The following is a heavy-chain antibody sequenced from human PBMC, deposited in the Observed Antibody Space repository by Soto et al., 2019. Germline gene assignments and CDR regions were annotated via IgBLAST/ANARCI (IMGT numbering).Heavy chain of an antibody. D-gene: IGHD3-22*01. Sequence: ASVKVSCKASGYTFTSYGISWVRQAPGQGLEWMGWISAYNGNTNYAQKLQGGVTMTTDTSTSTAYMELRSLRSDDTAVYYCARVGAGYYYDSSGYYGEFDYWGQGTLGTVPQ. V-gene: IGHV1-18*01. CDR3: ARVGAGYYYDSSGYYGEFDY. CDR2: ISAYNGNT. CDR1: GYTFTSYG. J-gene: IGHJ4*02.